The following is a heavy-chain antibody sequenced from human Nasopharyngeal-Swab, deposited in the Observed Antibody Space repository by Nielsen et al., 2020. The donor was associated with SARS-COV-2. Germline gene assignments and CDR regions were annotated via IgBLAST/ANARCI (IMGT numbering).Heavy chain of an antibody. CDR1: GGSISSSSYY. J-gene: IGHJ6*02. CDR3: ARHRGIYYYYYGMDV. D-gene: IGHD3-10*01. CDR2: IYYSGST. Sequence: SETLYLTCTVSGGSISSSSYYWGWIRQSPGKGLEWFGSIYYSGSTYYNPSLKSRVTISVDTSKNQFSLKLSSVTAADTAVYYCARHRGIYYYYYGMDVWGQGTTVTVSS. V-gene: IGHV4-39*01.